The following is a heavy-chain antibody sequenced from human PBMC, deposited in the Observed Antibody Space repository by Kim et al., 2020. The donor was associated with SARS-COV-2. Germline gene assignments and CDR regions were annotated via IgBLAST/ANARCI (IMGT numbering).Heavy chain of an antibody. CDR1: GGSLNGYF. D-gene: IGHD3-3*01. CDR2: IRYTGRT. Sequence: SETLSLTCTVSGGSLNGYFWTWIRQSPEKGLEWIGYIRYTGRTANNPPLKSRVTMSLDTSKNQLSPKVTSGAPADTAVYYCARHPDMSGRPFGYWGRGTRVTVSS. CDR3: ARHPDMSGRPFGY. J-gene: IGHJ4*02. V-gene: IGHV4-59*12.